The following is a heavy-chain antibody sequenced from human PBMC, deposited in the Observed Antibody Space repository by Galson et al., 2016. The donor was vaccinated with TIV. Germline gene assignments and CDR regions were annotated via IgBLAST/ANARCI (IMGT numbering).Heavy chain of an antibody. D-gene: IGHD3-22*01. CDR1: GFTFSIFA. CDR2: ISGGGGST. Sequence: SLRLSCAASGFTFSIFAMTWVRQAPGMGLEWVSAISGGGGSTYYADSVKGRFTISRENSKNTLFLQMNSLRAEEPAVYYCTKVPSSGFSYYYGLDVWGQGTTVTVSS. CDR3: TKVPSSGFSYYYGLDV. J-gene: IGHJ6*02. V-gene: IGHV3-23*01.